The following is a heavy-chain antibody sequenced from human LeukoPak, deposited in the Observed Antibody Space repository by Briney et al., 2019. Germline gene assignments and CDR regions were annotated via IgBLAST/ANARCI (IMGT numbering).Heavy chain of an antibody. D-gene: IGHD2-2*01. CDR2: INPNSGGT. CDR3: ARGPRYCSSTSCSKDVVY. V-gene: IGHV1-2*02. CDR1: GYTFTGYY. Sequence: ASVKVSCKASGYTFTGYYMHWMRQAPGQGLEWMGWINPNSGGTNYAQKLQGRVTMTTDTSTSTAYMELRSLRSDDTAVYYCARGPRYCSSTSCSKDVVYWGQGTLVTVSS. J-gene: IGHJ4*02.